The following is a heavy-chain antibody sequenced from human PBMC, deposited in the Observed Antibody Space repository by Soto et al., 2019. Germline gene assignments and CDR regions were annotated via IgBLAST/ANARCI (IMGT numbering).Heavy chain of an antibody. V-gene: IGHV4-34*01. CDR3: ARGLSYSSGWHAY. Sequence: SETLSLTCAVHGGSFSGYYWSWIRQPPGKGLEWIGEINHSGSTNYNPSLKSRVTISVDTSKNQFSLKLSSVTAADTAVYYCARGLSYSSGWHAYWGQGTLVTVSS. D-gene: IGHD6-19*01. CDR2: INHSGST. J-gene: IGHJ4*02. CDR1: GGSFSGYY.